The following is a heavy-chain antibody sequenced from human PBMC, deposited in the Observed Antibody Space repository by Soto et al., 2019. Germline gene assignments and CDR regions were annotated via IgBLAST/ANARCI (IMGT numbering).Heavy chain of an antibody. D-gene: IGHD3-10*01. CDR2: ISYDGSNK. J-gene: IGHJ6*02. V-gene: IGHV3-30-3*01. CDR1: GFTFSSYA. Sequence: ESGGGVVQPGRSLRLSCAASGFTFSSYAMHWVRQAPGKGLEWVAVISYDGSNKYYADSVKGRFTISRDNSKNTLYLQMNSLRAEDTAVYYCARDMVLWFGESIYYYYGMDVWGQGTTVTVSS. CDR3: ARDMVLWFGESIYYYYGMDV.